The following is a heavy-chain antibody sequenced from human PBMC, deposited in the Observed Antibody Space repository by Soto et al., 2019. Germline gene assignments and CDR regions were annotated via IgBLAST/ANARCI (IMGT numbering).Heavy chain of an antibody. CDR2: IYYSGST. Sequence: SETLSLTCTVSGGSISSGDYYWSWIRQPPGKGLEWIGYIYYSGSTYYNPSLKSRVTISVDTSKNQFSLKLSSVTAADTAVYYCARGPDYGDYDVHFDYWGQGTLVTVSS. CDR3: ARGPDYGDYDVHFDY. J-gene: IGHJ4*02. V-gene: IGHV4-30-4*01. CDR1: GGSISSGDYY. D-gene: IGHD4-17*01.